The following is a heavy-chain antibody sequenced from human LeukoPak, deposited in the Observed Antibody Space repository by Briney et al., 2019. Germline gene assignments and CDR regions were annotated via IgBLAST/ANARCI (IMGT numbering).Heavy chain of an antibody. CDR3: ARATDY. CDR2: ISGSGDYT. J-gene: IGHJ4*02. V-gene: IGHV3-23*01. D-gene: IGHD4-17*01. CDR1: GFTFSGYA. Sequence: GSLRLSCAVSGFTFSGYAMSWVRQAPGKGLEWVSTISGSGDYTYYADSVKGRFTISRDNSKNTLYLQMNSLRAEDTAVYYCARATDYWGQGTLVTVSS.